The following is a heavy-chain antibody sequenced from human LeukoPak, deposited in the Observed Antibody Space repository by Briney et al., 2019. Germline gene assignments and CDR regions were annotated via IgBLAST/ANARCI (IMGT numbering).Heavy chain of an antibody. V-gene: IGHV3-23*01. CDR2: ISGSGGST. CDR3: AKDQQFGPAFDY. Sequence: GGSLRLSCAASGFTFSSYGMSWVRQAPGKGLEWVSAISGSGGSTYHADSVKGRFTISRDNSKNTLYLQMNSLRAEDTAVYYCAKDQQFGPAFDYWGQGTLVTVSS. D-gene: IGHD3-10*01. J-gene: IGHJ4*02. CDR1: GFTFSSYG.